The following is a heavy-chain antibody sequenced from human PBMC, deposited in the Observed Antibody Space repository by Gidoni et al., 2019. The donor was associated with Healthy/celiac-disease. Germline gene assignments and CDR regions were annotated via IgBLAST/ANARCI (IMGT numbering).Heavy chain of an antibody. Sequence: QVQLVQSGAEVKKPGASVKVSCKASGYTFTSYAMHWVRQAPGQRLEWMGWINAGNGNTKYSQKFQGRVTITRDTSASTAYMELSSLRSEDTAVYYCARAQESIEGAFGAFDIWGQGTMVTVSS. CDR2: INAGNGNT. D-gene: IGHD1-26*01. J-gene: IGHJ3*02. CDR1: GYTFTSYA. CDR3: ARAQESIEGAFGAFDI. V-gene: IGHV1-3*01.